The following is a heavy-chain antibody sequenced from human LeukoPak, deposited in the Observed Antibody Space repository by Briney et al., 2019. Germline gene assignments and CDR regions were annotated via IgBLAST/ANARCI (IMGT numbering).Heavy chain of an antibody. V-gene: IGHV3-23*01. J-gene: IGHJ6*02. D-gene: IGHD3-3*01. CDR3: AREGLRFLEWLSPDRYYGMDV. CDR1: GFTFSSYA. CDR2: ISVSGGST. Sequence: VGSLRLSCAASGFTFSSYAMSWVRHAPGKGLEWVSAISVSGGSTYYADSVKGRFTISRDNAKNSLYLQMNSLRAEDTAVYYCAREGLRFLEWLSPDRYYGMDVWGQGTTVTVSS.